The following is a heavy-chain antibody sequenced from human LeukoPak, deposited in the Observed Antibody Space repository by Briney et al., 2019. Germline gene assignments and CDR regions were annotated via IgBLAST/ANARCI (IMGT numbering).Heavy chain of an antibody. D-gene: IGHD2-15*01. J-gene: IGHJ6*03. CDR1: GFTFSSYA. V-gene: IGHV3-23*01. CDR2: ISGSGGST. CDR3: RSSVAGSTSRHYYYMDV. Sequence: GGSLRLSCAASGFTFSSYAMSWVRQAPGKGLEWVSAISGSGGSTYYADSVKGRFTISRDNSKNTLYLQMNSLRAEDTAVYYRRSSVAGSTSRHYYYMDVWGKGTTVTVSS.